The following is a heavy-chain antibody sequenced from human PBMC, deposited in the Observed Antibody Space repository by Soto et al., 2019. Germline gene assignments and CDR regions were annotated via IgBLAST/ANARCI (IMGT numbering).Heavy chain of an antibody. J-gene: IGHJ4*02. CDR3: ARVKNYYDSSGPFDN. CDR1: GYTFSGFF. Sequence: ASVKVSCKASGYTFSGFFLHWVRQAPGQGLEWMGWINPNSGDTNYAQKFQGRVTMTRDTSISTAYMELGRLSSDDTAVYYCARVKNYYDSSGPFDNWGQGTLVTVSS. D-gene: IGHD3-22*01. V-gene: IGHV1-2*02. CDR2: INPNSGDT.